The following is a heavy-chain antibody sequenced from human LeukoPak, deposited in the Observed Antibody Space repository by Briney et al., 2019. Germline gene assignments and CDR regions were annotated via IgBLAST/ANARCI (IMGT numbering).Heavy chain of an antibody. Sequence: SETLSLTCAVYGGSFSGYYWSWIRQPPGKGLEWIGEINHSGSTNYNPSLKSRVTISVDTSKNQFSLELSSVTAADTAVYYCARGSRYGDSGAFDIWGQGTMVTVSS. D-gene: IGHD4-17*01. CDR1: GGSFSGYY. CDR2: INHSGST. CDR3: ARGSRYGDSGAFDI. J-gene: IGHJ3*02. V-gene: IGHV4-34*01.